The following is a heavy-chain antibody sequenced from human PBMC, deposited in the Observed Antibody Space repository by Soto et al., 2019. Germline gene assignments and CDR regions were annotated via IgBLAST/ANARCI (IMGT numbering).Heavy chain of an antibody. CDR2: ISWNSGSI. V-gene: IGHV3-9*01. CDR3: AKVNDCSSTSCYDYYYYYMDV. D-gene: IGHD2-2*01. Sequence: GGSLRLSCAASGFTFDDYAMHWVRQAPGKGLEWVSGISWNSGSIGYADSVKGRFTISRDNAKNSLYLQMNSLRAEDTALYYCAKVNDCSSTSCYDYYYYYMDVWGKGTTVTVSS. J-gene: IGHJ6*03. CDR1: GFTFDDYA.